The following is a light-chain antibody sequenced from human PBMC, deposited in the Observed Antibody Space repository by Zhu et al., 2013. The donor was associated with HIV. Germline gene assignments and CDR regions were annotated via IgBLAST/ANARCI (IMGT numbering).Light chain of an antibody. CDR2: DAS. CDR3: QQYESYST. CDR1: QSISIW. J-gene: IGKJ2*01. Sequence: DIRMTQSPSTLSASVGDKVTITCRASQSISIWLAWYQQRKGKAPQVLIYDASNLQSGVPSRFSGSGSGTDFTLTIYSLQPEDFATYYCQQYESYSTFGQGTKVEIK. V-gene: IGKV1-5*01.